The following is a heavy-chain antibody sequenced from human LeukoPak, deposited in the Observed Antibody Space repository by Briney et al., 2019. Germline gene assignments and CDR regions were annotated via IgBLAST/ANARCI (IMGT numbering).Heavy chain of an antibody. CDR1: GYTFTNYY. CDR3: ARKGEPKSSNLYYYYGMDV. V-gene: IGHV1-18*04. CDR2: ISSYNGDT. Sequence: ASVKVSCKASGYTFTNYYIHWVRQAPGQGLEWMGWISSYNGDTKYAQKFQGRVTMTTDTSTNTAHMELRSLISDDSAVYYCARKGEPKSSNLYYYYGMDVWGQGTTVTVSS. D-gene: IGHD1-14*01. J-gene: IGHJ6*02.